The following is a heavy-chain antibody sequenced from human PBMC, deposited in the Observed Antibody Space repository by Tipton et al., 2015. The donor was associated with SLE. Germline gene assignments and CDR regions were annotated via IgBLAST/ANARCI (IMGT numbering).Heavy chain of an antibody. V-gene: IGHV1-18*01. CDR3: ATASRDEYNLRAFDI. CDR1: GYTFTSFD. Sequence: QLVQSGAEVKKPGASVKVSCKASGYTFTSFDINWVRQAPGQGLEWMGWISVYDGNTKYAQKFQERVTMTTDTSTSTAYMELRSLRSDDTAVYYCATASRDEYNLRAFDIWGQGTSVTISS. J-gene: IGHJ3*02. D-gene: IGHD5-24*01. CDR2: ISVYDGNT.